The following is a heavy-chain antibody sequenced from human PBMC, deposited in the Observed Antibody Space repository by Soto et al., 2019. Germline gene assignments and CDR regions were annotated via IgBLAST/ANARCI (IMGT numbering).Heavy chain of an antibody. J-gene: IGHJ4*02. CDR1: GFTFSNYA. Sequence: EVQLLESGGGLVQPGGSLSLSCAASGFTFSNYAMSWVRQAPGKGLEWVSGISGSGGRTYYADSVKGRFTISRDKSMNTLHLQRNSLRAEDRAVYYWAKGGPMVSDFDYWGQGTLVTVSS. CDR3: AKGGPMVSDFDY. CDR2: ISGSGGRT. D-gene: IGHD5-18*01. V-gene: IGHV3-23*01.